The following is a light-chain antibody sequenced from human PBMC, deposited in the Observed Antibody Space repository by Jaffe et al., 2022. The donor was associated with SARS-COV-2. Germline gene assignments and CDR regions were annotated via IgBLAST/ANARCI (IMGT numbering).Light chain of an antibody. CDR1: SSDIGAYNY. Sequence: QSALTQPPSASGSPGQSVTISCTGTSSDIGAYNYVSWYQQHPGKAPKLMIYDVTKRPSGVPDRFSGSKSGNTASLTVSGLQAEDEADYYCSSYVGNNNLQFGGGTKLTVL. V-gene: IGLV2-8*01. CDR3: SSYVGNNNLQ. J-gene: IGLJ3*02. CDR2: DVT.